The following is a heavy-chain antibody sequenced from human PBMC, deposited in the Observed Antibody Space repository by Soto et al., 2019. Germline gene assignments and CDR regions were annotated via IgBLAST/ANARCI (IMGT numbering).Heavy chain of an antibody. J-gene: IGHJ4*02. D-gene: IGHD6-13*01. Sequence: PSQTLSLTCAISGDSVSSNSVCWNWIRQSPSRGLEWLGRTYYRSKWYSDYGASVRGRININADTSKNQVSLQLDSVTPEDTAVYFCARYTSSWYLDYWGQGTQDTVSS. CDR1: GDSVSSNSVC. CDR3: ARYTSSWYLDY. CDR2: TYYRSKWYS. V-gene: IGHV6-1*01.